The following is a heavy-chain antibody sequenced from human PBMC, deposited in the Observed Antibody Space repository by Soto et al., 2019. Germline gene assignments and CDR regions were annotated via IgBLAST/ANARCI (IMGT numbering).Heavy chain of an antibody. Sequence: PGGSLRLSCRASGFTFGNYAMAWVRQAPGKGLEWVSGISASGGRTYYADSAKGRFTISRDNSNNTLYLQMSSLRAEDTAVYYCAKDFEVLSARFESWGQGALVTVSS. V-gene: IGHV3-23*01. D-gene: IGHD2-15*01. CDR2: ISASGGRT. CDR3: AKDFEVLSARFES. J-gene: IGHJ4*02. CDR1: GFTFGNYA.